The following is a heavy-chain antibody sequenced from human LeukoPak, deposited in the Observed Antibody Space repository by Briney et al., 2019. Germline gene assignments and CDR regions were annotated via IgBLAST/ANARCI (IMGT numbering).Heavy chain of an antibody. J-gene: IGHJ5*02. V-gene: IGHV1-2*02. D-gene: IGHD3-3*01. Sequence: GASVKVSCKASGYTFTGYYMHWVRQAPGQGLEWMGWINHNSGGTNYAQKFQGRVTMTRDTYITTAYMELSRLRSDDTAVYYCAREDYDFWSGYYPNWFDPWGQGTLVTVSS. CDR1: GYTFTGYY. CDR3: AREDYDFWSGYYPNWFDP. CDR2: INHNSGGT.